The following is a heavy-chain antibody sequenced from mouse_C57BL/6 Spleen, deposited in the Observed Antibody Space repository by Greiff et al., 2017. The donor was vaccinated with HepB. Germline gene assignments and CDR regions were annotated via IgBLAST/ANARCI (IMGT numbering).Heavy chain of an antibody. CDR2: IDPENGDT. Sequence: VQLKESGAELVRPGASVKLSCTASGFNIKDDYMHWVKQRPEQGLEWIGWIDPENGDTEYASKFQGKATITADTSSNTAYLQLSSLTSEDTAVYYCTTSNYWAYWGQGTLVTVSA. CDR1: GFNIKDDY. J-gene: IGHJ3*01. CDR3: TTSNYWAY. V-gene: IGHV14-4*01. D-gene: IGHD2-5*01.